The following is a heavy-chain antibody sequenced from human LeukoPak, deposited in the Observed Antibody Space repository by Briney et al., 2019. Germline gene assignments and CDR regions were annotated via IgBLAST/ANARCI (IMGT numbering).Heavy chain of an antibody. Sequence: SETLSLTCTVSGGSIRSYYWSWIRQPPGKGLEWIGYIYYSGSTNYNPSLKSRVTISVDTSKNHFSLKLSSVTAADTAVYYCARGNGSGSYSLLNWFDPWGQGTLVTVSS. CDR2: IYYSGST. D-gene: IGHD3-10*01. J-gene: IGHJ5*02. CDR3: ARGNGSGSYSLLNWFDP. CDR1: GGSIRSYY. V-gene: IGHV4-59*01.